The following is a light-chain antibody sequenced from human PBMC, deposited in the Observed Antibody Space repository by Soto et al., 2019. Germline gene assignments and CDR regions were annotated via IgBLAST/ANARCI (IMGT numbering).Light chain of an antibody. Sequence: EIVLTRAPPTLSLSPRERATLSCRASQSVNNYLAWYQQKPGQPPRLLIYGASSRATGIPDRFSGSGSGTDFTLTISRLEPEDFAVYDCQQYGSSLLTFGGG. CDR3: QQYGSSLLT. J-gene: IGKJ4*01. V-gene: IGKV3-20*01. CDR2: GAS. CDR1: QSVNNY.